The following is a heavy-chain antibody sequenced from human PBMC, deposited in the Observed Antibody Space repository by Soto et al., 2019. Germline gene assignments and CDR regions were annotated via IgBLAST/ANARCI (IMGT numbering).Heavy chain of an antibody. CDR2: IYYSGST. CDR3: ARSGPVSSWYIGGIDY. V-gene: IGHV4-61*01. D-gene: IGHD6-13*01. Sequence: QVQLQESGPGLVKPSETLSLTCTVSGGSVSSGSYYWSWIRQPPGKGLEWIGYIYYSGSTNYNPSLKSRVTIAVCTSKDQFSLKLSSVTAADATVYYCARSGPVSSWYIGGIDYWGQGTLVTVSS. J-gene: IGHJ4*02. CDR1: GGSVSSGSYY.